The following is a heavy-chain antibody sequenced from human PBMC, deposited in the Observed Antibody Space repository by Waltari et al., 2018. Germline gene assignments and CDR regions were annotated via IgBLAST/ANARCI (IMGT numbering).Heavy chain of an antibody. D-gene: IGHD2-15*01. V-gene: IGHV4-4*02. J-gene: IGHJ4*02. CDR2: IHRSGKT. CDR3: ARDRGRGLYLDS. Sequence: QLQLQQSGPGLVKPSESLSLTCAVSGDSMTGRVWWSWVRQPPGKGLEWIGQIHRSGKTHYNPSLESRVTLSIDTSNKQFSLKVPSATAADTAVYYCARDRGRGLYLDSWGQGTLVTVSP. CDR1: GDSMTGRVW.